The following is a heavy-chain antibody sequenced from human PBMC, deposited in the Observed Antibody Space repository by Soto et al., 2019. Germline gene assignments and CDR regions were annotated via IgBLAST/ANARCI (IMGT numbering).Heavy chain of an antibody. CDR3: AKENRDDDSGWYSSTDWFDP. V-gene: IGHV1-69*01. D-gene: IGHD6-19*01. CDR2: IIPIFGTA. Sequence: QVQLVQSGAEVKKPGSSVKVSCKASGGTFDIFSISWVRQAPGQGLEWMGGIIPIFGTAEYSQKFQGRVTITADESTSTSSMELSSLRFEDTAVYYCAKENRDDDSGWYSSTDWFDPWGRGTLVTVSS. J-gene: IGHJ5*02. CDR1: GGTFDIFS.